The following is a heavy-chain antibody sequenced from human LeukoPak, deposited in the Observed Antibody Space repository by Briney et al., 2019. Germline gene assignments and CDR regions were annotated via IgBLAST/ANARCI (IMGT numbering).Heavy chain of an antibody. Sequence: NPSETLSLTCTVSGGSISSSSYYWGWIRQPPGKGLEWIGSIYYRGSTYYNPSLKSRVTISVDTSKNQFSLKLSSVTAADTAVYYCARGYCSGGSCYSYYYYYYMDVWGKGTTATVSS. CDR1: GGSISSSSYY. D-gene: IGHD2-15*01. CDR2: IYYRGST. J-gene: IGHJ6*03. CDR3: ARGYCSGGSCYSYYYYYYMDV. V-gene: IGHV4-39*07.